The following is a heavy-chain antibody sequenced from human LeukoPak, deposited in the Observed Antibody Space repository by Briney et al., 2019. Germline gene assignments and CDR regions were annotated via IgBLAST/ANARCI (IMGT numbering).Heavy chain of an antibody. V-gene: IGHV1-18*01. CDR1: GYTFTSYG. CDR2: ISAYNGNT. J-gene: IGHJ4*02. D-gene: IGHD4-17*01. CDR3: ARDRYGDYSTGFDY. Sequence: ASVKVSCKASGYTFTSYGISWVRQAPGQGLEWMGWISAYNGNTNYAQKLQGRVTMTTDTSTSTAYMELRSLRSDDTAVYYCARDRYGDYSTGFDYWGQETLVTVSS.